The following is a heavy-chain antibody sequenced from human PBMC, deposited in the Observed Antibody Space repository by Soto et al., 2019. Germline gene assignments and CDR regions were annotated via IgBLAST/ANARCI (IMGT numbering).Heavy chain of an antibody. CDR3: AKSRTIAAAGATDY. J-gene: IGHJ4*02. Sequence: EVQLLESGGGLVQPGGSLRLSCAASGFTFSSYAMSWVRQAPGKGLKWVSAISGSGGCTYYADSVKGRFTISRDNSKNTLYLQMNSLRAEDTAVYYCAKSRTIAAAGATDYWGQGTLVTVSS. CDR1: GFTFSSYA. V-gene: IGHV3-23*01. CDR2: ISGSGGCT. D-gene: IGHD6-13*01.